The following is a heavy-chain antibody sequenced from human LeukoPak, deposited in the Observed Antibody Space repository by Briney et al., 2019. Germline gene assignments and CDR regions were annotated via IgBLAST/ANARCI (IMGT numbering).Heavy chain of an antibody. CDR2: MYSSGSA. D-gene: IGHD6-19*01. V-gene: IGHV4-61*09. Sequence: SETLSLTCTVSGGSISSGSYYWNWIRQPAGKGLEWVGHMYSSGSANYNPSLKSRVTIPVDTSKNQFSLKLSSVTAADTAVYYCARGGSGWSYYFDDWGQGTLVTVSS. CDR3: ARGGSGWSYYFDD. J-gene: IGHJ4*02. CDR1: GGSISSGSYY.